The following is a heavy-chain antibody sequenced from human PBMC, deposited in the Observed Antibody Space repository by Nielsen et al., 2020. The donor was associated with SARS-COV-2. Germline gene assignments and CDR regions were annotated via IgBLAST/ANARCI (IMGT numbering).Heavy chain of an antibody. Sequence: GESLKISCAASGFSFSTYGMHWVRQAPGKGLEWVGLIWFDGRNEYYADSVKGRFTISRDNSKNTLYLQMNSLRVEDTAVYYCARVHFRSGSYMDDYWGQGTLVTVSS. CDR2: IWFDGRNE. V-gene: IGHV3-33*01. J-gene: IGHJ4*02. CDR1: GFSFSTYG. D-gene: IGHD3-3*02. CDR3: ARVHFRSGSYMDDY.